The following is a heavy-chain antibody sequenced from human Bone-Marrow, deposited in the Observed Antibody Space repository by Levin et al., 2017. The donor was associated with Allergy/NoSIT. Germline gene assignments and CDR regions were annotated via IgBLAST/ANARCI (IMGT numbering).Heavy chain of an antibody. V-gene: IGHV3-23*01. D-gene: IGHD3-10*01. CDR2: ISGSGSST. CDR1: GFIFKSYD. Sequence: QHGESLKISCVVSGFIFKSYDMSWVRQAAGKGLEWVSVISGSGSSTYYADSVKGRFTISRDNSKNTLYLQMNSLRAEDTALYYCAQLVAAGDYYNPPIDSWGQGTLVTVSS. J-gene: IGHJ4*02. CDR3: AQLVAAGDYYNPPIDS.